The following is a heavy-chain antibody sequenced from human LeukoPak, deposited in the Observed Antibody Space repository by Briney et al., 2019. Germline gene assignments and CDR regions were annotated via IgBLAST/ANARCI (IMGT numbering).Heavy chain of an antibody. CDR3: ARESRGYDILTGKYHRGYYSYYMDV. V-gene: IGHV3-7*01. CDR1: GFMFDDYG. CDR2: IKQDGNEK. Sequence: GGSLRLSCAASGFMFDDYGMSWVRQVPGKGLEWVANIKQDGNEKYYVDSVKGRFTISRDNAKNSLYLQMNSLRAEDTAVYYCARESRGYDILTGKYHRGYYSYYMDVWGKGTTVTVSS. D-gene: IGHD3-9*01. J-gene: IGHJ6*03.